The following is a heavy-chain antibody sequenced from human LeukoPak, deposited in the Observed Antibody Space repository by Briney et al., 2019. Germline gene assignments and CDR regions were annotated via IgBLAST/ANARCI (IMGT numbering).Heavy chain of an antibody. Sequence: PGRSLRLSCAASGFTFSSYGMHWVRQAPGKGLEWVAVISYDGRNKYYADSVKGRFTISRDNAKNSLYLQMNSLRAEDTAVYYCARDLDYWGQGTLVTVSS. CDR3: ARDLDY. CDR2: ISYDGRNK. V-gene: IGHV3-33*08. J-gene: IGHJ4*02. CDR1: GFTFSSYG.